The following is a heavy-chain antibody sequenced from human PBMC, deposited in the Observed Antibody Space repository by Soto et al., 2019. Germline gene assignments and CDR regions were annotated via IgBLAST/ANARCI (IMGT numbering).Heavy chain of an antibody. CDR2: IYPGDSDT. CDR3: ASKSPSMVRAWGAFDI. CDR1: GYSLTSYW. D-gene: IGHD3-10*01. V-gene: IGHV5-51*01. J-gene: IGHJ3*02. Sequence: PGESLKISCKASGYSLTSYWIGWVRQMPGKGLEWMGIIYPGDSDTRYSPSFQGQVTISADKSISTAYLQWSSLKASDTAMYYCASKSPSMVRAWGAFDIWGQGTMVTVSS.